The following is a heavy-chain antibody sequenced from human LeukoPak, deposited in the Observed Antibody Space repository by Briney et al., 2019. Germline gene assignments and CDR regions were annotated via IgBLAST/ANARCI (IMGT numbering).Heavy chain of an antibody. D-gene: IGHD2-2*01. Sequence: GGTLRLSCAASGFTFSIHGMNWVRQAPGKGLEWVSYISSSGGTKNYADSVRGRFTISRDNAKNSPYLQMNSLRAEDTAVYYCARVLVVLVPAAMDYWGQGTLVTVSS. CDR1: GFTFSIHG. CDR3: ARVLVVLVPAAMDY. J-gene: IGHJ4*02. V-gene: IGHV3-48*04. CDR2: ISSSGGTK.